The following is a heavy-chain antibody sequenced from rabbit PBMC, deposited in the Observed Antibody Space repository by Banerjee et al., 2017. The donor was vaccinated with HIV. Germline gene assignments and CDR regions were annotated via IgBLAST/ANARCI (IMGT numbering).Heavy chain of an antibody. D-gene: IGHD6-1*01. CDR3: AREEYVGYGYANL. CDR2: INTSSGNT. Sequence: QQQLEESGGGLVKPGGTLTLTCKASGIDFSSYYYMCWVSQAPGKGLEWIACINTSSGNTVYASWAKGRVTISKTSSTTVTLQMTSLTAADTATYFCAREEYVGYGYANLWGQGTLVTVS. J-gene: IGHJ4*01. V-gene: IGHV1S45*01. CDR1: GIDFSSYYY.